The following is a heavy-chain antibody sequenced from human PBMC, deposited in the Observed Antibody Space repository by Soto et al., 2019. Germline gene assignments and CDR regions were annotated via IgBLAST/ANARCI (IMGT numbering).Heavy chain of an antibody. J-gene: IGHJ4*02. Sequence: PGGSLRLSCTASGFTLSSFGMTWVRQAPGKGLEWVSTVNGGGDSTHYADSVKGRFSIFRDNSKNTVYLQMNSLRAEDSAIYYCVKDVGYGFILYDFWGQGTLVTVSS. CDR1: GFTLSSFG. D-gene: IGHD3-16*01. CDR3: VKDVGYGFILYDF. CDR2: VNGGGDST. V-gene: IGHV3-23*01.